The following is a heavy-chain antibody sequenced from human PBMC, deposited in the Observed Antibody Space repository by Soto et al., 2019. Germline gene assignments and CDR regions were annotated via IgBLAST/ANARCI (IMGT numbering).Heavy chain of an antibody. CDR3: ARAEATMPRGDPGD. CDR2: ISSSSTYI. V-gene: IGHV3-21*01. CDR1: GFTFSSYS. D-gene: IGHD3-10*01. Sequence: EVRLVESGGGLVKPGGSLRLSCAASGFTFSSYSINWVRQAPGKGLEWVSIISSSSTYIYYTDSVKGRFTISRDNAKNSLYLQMDSLRVEDTAVYYCARAEATMPRGDPGDWGQGTLVTVSS. J-gene: IGHJ4*02.